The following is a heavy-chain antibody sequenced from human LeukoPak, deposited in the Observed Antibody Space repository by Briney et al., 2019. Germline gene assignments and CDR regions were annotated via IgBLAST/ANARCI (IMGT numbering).Heavy chain of an antibody. CDR1: EFTFSTYW. CDR3: GRFGYEAAVDY. Sequence: GASLRLSCAASEFTFSTYWMTWVRQAPGKGLEWVANIEPPGSETYYVDPVKGRFTISRDNAKNLLYLQMNSLRAEDTAVYYCGRFGYEAAVDYWGQGTLVTVSS. CDR2: IEPPGSET. D-gene: IGHD6-13*01. J-gene: IGHJ4*02. V-gene: IGHV3-7*01.